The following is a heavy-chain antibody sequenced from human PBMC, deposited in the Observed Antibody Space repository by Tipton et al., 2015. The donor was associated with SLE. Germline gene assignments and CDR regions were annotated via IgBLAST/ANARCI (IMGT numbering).Heavy chain of an antibody. CDR2: IKSKTDGGTT. D-gene: IGHD3-9*01. Sequence: SLRLSCAASGFTFDDYAMHWVRQDPGKGLEWVGRIKSKTDGGTTDYAAPVKGRFTISRDDSKNTLYLQMNSLRAEDSAEYYCARIHYDIWSTHDYYGMEFWGQGTTVTVSS. V-gene: IGHV3-15*01. CDR1: GFTFDDYA. J-gene: IGHJ6*02. CDR3: ARIHYDIWSTHDYYGMEF.